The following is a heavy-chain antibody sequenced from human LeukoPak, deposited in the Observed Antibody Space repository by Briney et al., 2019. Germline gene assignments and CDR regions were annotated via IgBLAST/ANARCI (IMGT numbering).Heavy chain of an antibody. CDR2: IRPDGSEK. CDR1: GFTFGNYY. V-gene: IGHV3-7*04. CDR3: ARPNGYSSGSYYDLTWDY. J-gene: IGHJ4*02. D-gene: IGHD3-22*01. Sequence: PGGSLRLSCEASGFTFGNYYMTWVRQAPGRGLEWVANIRPDGSEKYYVDSVRGRFTISRDNAKNSLYLQMNSLRAEDTAIYYCARPNGYSSGSYYDLTWDYWGQGTLVTVPS.